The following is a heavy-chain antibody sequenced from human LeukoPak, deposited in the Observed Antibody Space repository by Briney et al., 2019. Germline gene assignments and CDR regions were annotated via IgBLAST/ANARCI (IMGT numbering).Heavy chain of an antibody. CDR2: INNDGTAT. Sequence: GGSLRLSCAASGFTFSYFWMHWVRHVPGKGLVWVPGINNDGTATYYADSVKGRFTISRDNAKNTVYLQMTGLRAEDTTVYYCATVSEYWGQGTLVTVSS. CDR1: GFTFSYFW. V-gene: IGHV3-74*01. J-gene: IGHJ4*02. CDR3: ATVSEY.